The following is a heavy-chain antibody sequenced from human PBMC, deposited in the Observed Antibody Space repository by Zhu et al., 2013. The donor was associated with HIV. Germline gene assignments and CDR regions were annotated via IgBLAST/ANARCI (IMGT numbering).Heavy chain of an antibody. CDR2: INAGNGNT. J-gene: IGHJ5*02. CDR1: GYTFTRYV. Sequence: QVQLVQSGAEVKQPGASVKVSCKTSGYTFTRYVMHWVRQAPGQRLEWMGWINAGNGNTKYSQKFQGRVTIIRDTSASTIYMELSSLRSEDTAVYYCARDQGTTGYWFDPWGQGTLVTVSS. CDR3: ARDQGTTGYWFDP. D-gene: IGHD1-7*01. V-gene: IGHV1-3*01.